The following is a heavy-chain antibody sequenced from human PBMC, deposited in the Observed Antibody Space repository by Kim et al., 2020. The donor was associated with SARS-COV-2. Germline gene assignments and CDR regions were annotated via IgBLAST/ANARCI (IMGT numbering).Heavy chain of an antibody. CDR1: GYTFTSYY. J-gene: IGHJ1*01. V-gene: IGHV1-3*01. Sequence: ASVKVSCKASGYTFTSYYIHWMRQAPGQRLECVGWINGGSGDAEYSQKFQGRVTMTRDTSASTFYMYLSSLRPEDTAIYYCARGEVTGIGYFPHGRQGTLVTVST. D-gene: IGHD2-21*02. CDR2: INGGSGDA. CDR3: ARGEVTGIGYFPH.